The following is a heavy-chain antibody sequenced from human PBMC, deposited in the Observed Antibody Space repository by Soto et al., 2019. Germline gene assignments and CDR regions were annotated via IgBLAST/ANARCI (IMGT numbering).Heavy chain of an antibody. CDR3: VRSGTARLLRHSWFDT. V-gene: IGHV3-21*01. J-gene: IGHJ5*02. D-gene: IGHD2-21*01. Sequence: EVQLVESGGGLVKPGGSLRLSCAASGFTFNTYDMNWVRQAPGKGLEWVSSSTTSSAYIYYADSLKGRSTISRDNAKNSLFLQMKSLRAEDTAVYYCVRSGTARLLRHSWFDTGGQGTLVTVSS. CDR1: GFTFNTYD. CDR2: STTSSAYI.